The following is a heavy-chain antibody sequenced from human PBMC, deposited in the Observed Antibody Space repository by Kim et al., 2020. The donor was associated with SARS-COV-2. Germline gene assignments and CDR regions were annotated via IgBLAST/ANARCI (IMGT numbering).Heavy chain of an antibody. J-gene: IGHJ4*02. CDR1: GFTFSGSA. CDR2: IRSKANSYAT. D-gene: IGHD6-13*01. CDR3: TRPGPGIAAAGTHSHY. V-gene: IGHV3-73*01. Sequence: GGSLRLSCAASGFTFSGSAMHWVRQASGKGLEWVGRIRSKANSYATAYAASVKGRFTISRDDSKNTAYLQMNSLKTEDTAVYYCTRPGPGIAAAGTHSHYWGQGTLVTVSS.